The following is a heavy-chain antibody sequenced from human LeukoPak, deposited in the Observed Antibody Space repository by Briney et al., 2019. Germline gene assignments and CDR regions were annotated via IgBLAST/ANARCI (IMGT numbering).Heavy chain of an antibody. D-gene: IGHD3-10*01. CDR1: GFTFDDYA. V-gene: IGHV3-9*01. CDR2: ISWNSGSI. J-gene: IGHJ4*02. CDR3: AKAYYYGSWSYSEFDY. Sequence: GRSLRLSCAASGFTFDDYAMHWVRQAPGKGLEWVSGISWNSGSIGYADSVKGRFTISRDNAKNSLYLQMNSLRAEDTALYYCAKAYYYGSWSYSEFDYWGQGTLVTVSS.